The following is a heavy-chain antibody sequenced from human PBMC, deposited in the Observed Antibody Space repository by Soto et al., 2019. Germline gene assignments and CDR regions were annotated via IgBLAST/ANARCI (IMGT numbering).Heavy chain of an antibody. CDR3: ARRWFGELYDYGMDV. J-gene: IGHJ6*02. CDR2: INPNSGGT. D-gene: IGHD3-10*01. V-gene: IGHV1-2*04. Sequence: QVQLVQSGAEVKKPGASVKVSCKASGYTFTGYYMHWVRQAPGQGLEWMGWINPNSGGTNYAQKFQGWVTMTRDTSISTAYMELSRLRSDATAVYYFARRWFGELYDYGMDVWGQGTTVTVSS. CDR1: GYTFTGYY.